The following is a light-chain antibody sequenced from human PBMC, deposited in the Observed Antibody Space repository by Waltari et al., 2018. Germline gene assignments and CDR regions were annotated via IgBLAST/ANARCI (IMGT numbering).Light chain of an antibody. CDR1: QTFNSNY. CDR2: AAS. V-gene: IGKV3-20*01. J-gene: IGKJ2*01. Sequence: EIVLPQSPGTLSLSPGESATLSCRASQTFNSNYLAWYQQKPGQVPRLLIYAASKRATDIPDRFSGSGSGTDFTLTISRLEPEDFAVYYCQQYAKAPDTFGQGTRLGIK. CDR3: QQYAKAPDT.